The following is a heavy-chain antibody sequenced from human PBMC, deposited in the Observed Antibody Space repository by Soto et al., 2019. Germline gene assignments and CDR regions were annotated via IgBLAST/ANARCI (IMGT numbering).Heavy chain of an antibody. Sequence: ASVKVSCKASGYTFTSYYMHWVRQAPGEGLEWMGIINPSGGSTSYAQKFQGRVTMTRDTSTSTVYMELSSLRSEDTAVYYCARERSSHDAFAIWGQGTMVTVSS. D-gene: IGHD1-26*01. J-gene: IGHJ3*02. CDR3: ARERSSHDAFAI. CDR1: GYTFTSYY. V-gene: IGHV1-46*01. CDR2: INPSGGST.